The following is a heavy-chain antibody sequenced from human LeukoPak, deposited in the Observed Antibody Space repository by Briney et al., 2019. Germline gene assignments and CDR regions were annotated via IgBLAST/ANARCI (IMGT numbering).Heavy chain of an antibody. V-gene: IGHV4-59*01. J-gene: IGHJ4*02. Sequence: SETLSLTCTVSGGSISRYYWSWIRQPPGKGLEWIGYMYYSGSINYNPSLKSRVTISVDTSKNQFSMKLSSVTAADTAVYYCAGGDYGAPIDYWGQGTLVIVAS. CDR3: AGGDYGAPIDY. D-gene: IGHD4-17*01. CDR2: MYYSGSI. CDR1: GGSISRYY.